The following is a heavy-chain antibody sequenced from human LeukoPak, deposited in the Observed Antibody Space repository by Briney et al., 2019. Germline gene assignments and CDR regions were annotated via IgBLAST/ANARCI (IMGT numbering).Heavy chain of an antibody. CDR1: GGTFSSYA. CDR3: ARYESGYYFTFDY. CDR2: IIPIFGTA. Sequence: SVKVSCKASGGTFSSYAISWVRQAPGQGLEWMGGIIPIFGTANYAQKFQGRVTITTDESTSTAYMELSSLRSEDTAVYYCARYESGYYFTFDYWGQGTLVTVSS. D-gene: IGHD3-22*01. V-gene: IGHV1-69*05. J-gene: IGHJ4*02.